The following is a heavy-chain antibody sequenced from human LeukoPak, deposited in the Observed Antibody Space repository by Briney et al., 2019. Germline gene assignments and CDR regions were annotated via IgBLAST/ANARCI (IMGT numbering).Heavy chain of an antibody. CDR3: ARGSLGITMIVVVIDWFDP. V-gene: IGHV4-38-2*02. D-gene: IGHD3-22*01. J-gene: IGHJ5*02. CDR2: IYHSGST. CDR1: GYSISSGYY. Sequence: PSETLSLTCTVSGYSISSGYYWGWIRQPPGKGREWIGSIYHSGSTYYNPSLKSRVTLSVDTSKNQFSLKLSSVTAADTAVYYCARGSLGITMIVVVIDWFDPWGQGTLVTVSS.